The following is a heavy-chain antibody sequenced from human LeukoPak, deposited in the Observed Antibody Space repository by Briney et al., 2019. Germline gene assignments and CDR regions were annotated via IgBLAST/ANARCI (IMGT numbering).Heavy chain of an antibody. CDR1: GLTFSSYG. D-gene: IGHD5-18*01. CDR2: ISNDGINK. CDR3: AVGYSYGQS. Sequence: PGGSLRLSCATSGLTFSSYGMHWVRQAPGKGLEWVAVISNDGINKHYADSVKGRFTISRDNSKNTLSLEMNDLRTEGTAVYYCAVGYSYGQSWGQGTLVTVSS. V-gene: IGHV3-30*03. J-gene: IGHJ5*02.